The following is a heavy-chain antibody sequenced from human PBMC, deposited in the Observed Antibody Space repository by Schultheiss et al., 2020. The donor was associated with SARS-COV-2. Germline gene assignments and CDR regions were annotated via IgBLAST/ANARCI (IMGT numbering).Heavy chain of an antibody. CDR2: MNPNSGNT. J-gene: IGHJ6*02. D-gene: IGHD1-26*01. CDR1: GYTFTGYY. CDR3: ATHGGGGNYSPYGMDV. Sequence: ASVKVSCKASGYTFTGYYMHWVRQATGQGLEWMGWMNPNSGNTGYAQKFQGRVTMTEDTSTDTAYMELSSLRSEDTAVYYCATHGGGGNYSPYGMDVWGQGTTVTVSS. V-gene: IGHV1-8*02.